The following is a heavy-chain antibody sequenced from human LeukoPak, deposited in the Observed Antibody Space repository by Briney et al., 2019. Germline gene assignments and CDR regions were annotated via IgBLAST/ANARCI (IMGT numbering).Heavy chain of an antibody. CDR2: MNPNSGNT. J-gene: IGHJ5*02. CDR3: ARAPTRITIFGVVVSRPQRWFDP. Sequence: ASVKVSCKASGYTFTSYDINWVRQATGQGLEWMGWMNPNSGNTGYAQKFQGRVTMTRNTSISTAYMELSSLRSEDTAVYHCARAPTRITIFGVVVSRPQRWFDPWGQGTLVTVSS. V-gene: IGHV1-8*01. D-gene: IGHD3-3*01. CDR1: GYTFTSYD.